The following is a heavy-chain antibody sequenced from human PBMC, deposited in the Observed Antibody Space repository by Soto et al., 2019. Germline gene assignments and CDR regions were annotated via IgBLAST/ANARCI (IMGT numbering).Heavy chain of an antibody. CDR3: ANSWELKPPFDL. CDR1: GLIFNNNA. D-gene: IGHD1-26*01. Sequence: PGGSLRLSCAASGLIFNNNAMTWVRQAPGQGLEWVATISSSGATTYYADSVKGRFTISRDNSKDTLYLLMSSLRVGDTAVYFCANSWELKPPFDLWGQGALVTVSS. V-gene: IGHV3-23*01. J-gene: IGHJ4*02. CDR2: ISSSGATT.